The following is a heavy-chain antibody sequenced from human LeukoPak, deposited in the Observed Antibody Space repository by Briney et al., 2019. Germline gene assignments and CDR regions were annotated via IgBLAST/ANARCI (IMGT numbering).Heavy chain of an antibody. V-gene: IGHV4-39*01. CDR2: IYYSGST. J-gene: IGHJ4*02. D-gene: IGHD6-19*01. Sequence: PSETLSLTCTVSGGSIGSSSYYWGWIRQPPGKGLEWIGSIYYSGSTYYNPSLKSRVTISVDTSKNQFSLKLSSVTAADTAVYYCASGIAVAGLYYFDYWGQGTLVTVSS. CDR3: ASGIAVAGLYYFDY. CDR1: GGSIGSSSYY.